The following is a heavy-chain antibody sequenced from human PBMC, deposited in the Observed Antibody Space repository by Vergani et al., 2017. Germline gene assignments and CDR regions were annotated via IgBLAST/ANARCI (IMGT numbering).Heavy chain of an antibody. Sequence: EVQLVESGGGLVLPGGSLRLSCAASGFTFSGYGMNWVRQAPGKGLEWVSYISSGSSSIYYADSVKGRFTISRNNAKNSVHLQMNSLRAEDTAVYYCARGHPVGSYWGQGTLVTVSS. CDR2: ISSGSSSI. V-gene: IGHV3-48*01. D-gene: IGHD1-26*01. J-gene: IGHJ4*02. CDR1: GFTFSGYG. CDR3: ARGHPVGSY.